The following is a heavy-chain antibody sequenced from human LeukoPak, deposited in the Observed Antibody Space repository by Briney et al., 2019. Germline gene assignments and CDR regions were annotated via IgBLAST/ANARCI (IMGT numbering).Heavy chain of an antibody. CDR3: AKAGSGIVTGDS. J-gene: IGHJ4*02. D-gene: IGHD1-26*01. V-gene: IGHV3-43*02. CDR1: GFTFSSYA. Sequence: GGSLRLSCAASGFTFSSYAMSWVRQAPGKGLEWVSLISGDSGSTFYADSVKGRFTISRDNSRNSLYLQMNSLRSEDTALYYCAKAGSGIVTGDSWGQGTLVTVSS. CDR2: ISGDSGST.